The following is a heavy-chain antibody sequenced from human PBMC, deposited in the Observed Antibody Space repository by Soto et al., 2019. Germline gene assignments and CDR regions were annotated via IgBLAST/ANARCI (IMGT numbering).Heavy chain of an antibody. CDR2: IYYSGST. CDR3: ARGYDILTGPPDY. V-gene: IGHV4-39*01. Sequence: SETLSLTCTVSGGSISSSSYYWGWTRQPPGKGLEWIGIIYYSGSTYYNPSLKSRVIISADTSRNQFSLKLTSVTAADTAVYYCARGYDILTGPPDYWGQGTLVTVSS. D-gene: IGHD3-9*01. J-gene: IGHJ4*02. CDR1: GGSISSSSYY.